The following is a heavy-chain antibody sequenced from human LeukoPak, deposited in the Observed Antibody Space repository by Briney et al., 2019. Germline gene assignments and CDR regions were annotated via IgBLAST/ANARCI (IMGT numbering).Heavy chain of an antibody. V-gene: IGHV1-8*01. CDR1: GYTFTSYD. J-gene: IGHJ6*02. Sequence: SVKVSCKASGYTFTSYDINWVRQATGQGLEWMGWMNPNSGNTGYAQKFQGRVTMTRNTSISTAYMELSSLRSEDTAVYYCARTNSPLTIFGVVLEYGMDVWGQGTTVTVSS. CDR3: ARTNSPLTIFGVVLEYGMDV. D-gene: IGHD3-3*01. CDR2: MNPNSGNT.